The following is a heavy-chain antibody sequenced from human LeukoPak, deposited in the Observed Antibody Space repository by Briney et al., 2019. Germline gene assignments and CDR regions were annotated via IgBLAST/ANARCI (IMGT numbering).Heavy chain of an antibody. J-gene: IGHJ6*03. CDR1: GFTFSSYG. D-gene: IGHD3-3*01. CDR2: ISGSGGST. Sequence: GGSLRLSCAASGFTFSSYGMSWVRQAPGKGLEWVSAISGSGGSTYYADSVKGRFTISRDNSKNTLYLQMNSLGAEDTAVYYCAKDQSGFLYYMDVWGKGTTVTISS. CDR3: AKDQSGFLYYMDV. V-gene: IGHV3-23*01.